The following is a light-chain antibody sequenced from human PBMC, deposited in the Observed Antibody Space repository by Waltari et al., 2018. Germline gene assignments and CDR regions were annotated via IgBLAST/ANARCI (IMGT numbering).Light chain of an antibody. V-gene: IGLV2-23*01. CDR1: SSDVGTYNL. J-gene: IGLJ3*02. CDR2: EGS. CDR3: CSYAGGRTWV. Sequence: QSALTQPASVSGSPGQSITTSCTGTSSDVGTYNLVSWYQQHPGKAPKLLIYEGSKRPSGVSDRLSGARSGNTASLTISGLQADDEGYYYCCSYAGGRTWVFGGGTKLTVL.